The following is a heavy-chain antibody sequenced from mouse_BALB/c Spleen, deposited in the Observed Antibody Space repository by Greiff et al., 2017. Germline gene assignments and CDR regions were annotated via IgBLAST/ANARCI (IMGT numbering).Heavy chain of an antibody. Sequence: EVQLVESGGGLVQPGGSLRLSCATSGFTFTDYYMSWVRQPPGKALEWLGFIRNKANGYTTEYSASVKGRFTISRDNSQSILYLQMNTLRAEDSATYYCARDIGGTFDYWGQGTTLTVSS. CDR2: IRNKANGYTT. V-gene: IGHV7-3*02. D-gene: IGHD4-1*01. CDR1: GFTFTDYY. CDR3: ARDIGGTFDY. J-gene: IGHJ2*01.